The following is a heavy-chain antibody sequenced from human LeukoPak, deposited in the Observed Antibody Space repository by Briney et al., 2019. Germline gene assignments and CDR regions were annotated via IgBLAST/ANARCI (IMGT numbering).Heavy chain of an antibody. CDR3: ARLQWWGFCGMDV. J-gene: IGHJ6*02. D-gene: IGHD2-15*01. CDR2: IYNGGST. CDR1: GASINSYY. V-gene: IGHV4-59*08. Sequence: SETLSLTCTVSGASINSYYWTWIRQPPGQGLEWIGYIYNGGSTNYNPSLRSRVTISVDTSKKQFSLKLTSVTAADTAVYYCARLQWWGFCGMDVWGQGTTVTVSS.